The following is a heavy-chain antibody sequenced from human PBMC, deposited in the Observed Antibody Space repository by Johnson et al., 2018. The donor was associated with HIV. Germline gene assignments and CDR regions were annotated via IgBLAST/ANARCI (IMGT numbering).Heavy chain of an antibody. CDR3: TRDTPLYSSSRSDAFDI. Sequence: VQLVESWGGLVKPGGSLRLSCVASGFIFSDYYMSWIRQAPWKGLEWVGFIRSKAYGGTTQYAASMKGRFTVARDDSNSIAYLQMNSLKTQDTGVYYCTRDTPLYSSSRSDAFDIWGQGTMVTVSS. V-gene: IGHV3-49*05. J-gene: IGHJ3*02. D-gene: IGHD3-22*01. CDR2: IRSKAYGGTT. CDR1: GFIFSDYY.